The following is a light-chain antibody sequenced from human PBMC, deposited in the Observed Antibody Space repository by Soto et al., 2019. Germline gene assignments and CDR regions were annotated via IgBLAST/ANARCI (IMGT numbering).Light chain of an antibody. CDR2: VTS. Sequence: EIVLTQSPDTLSLSPGERATLSCRASQSVSSSDLAWYHQTPGQAPRLLIYVTSNMATVIPDRFSGSGSGTDFTLTISRLEPEDFAGYYCQQYGNSRWTFGQGTKVEIK. CDR3: QQYGNSRWT. V-gene: IGKV3-20*01. J-gene: IGKJ1*01. CDR1: QSVSSSD.